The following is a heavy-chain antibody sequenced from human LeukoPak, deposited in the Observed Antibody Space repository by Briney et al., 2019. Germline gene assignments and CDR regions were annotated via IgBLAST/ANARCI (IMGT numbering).Heavy chain of an antibody. Sequence: GGSLRLSCAASGFSFRAYWMTWVRQAPGTGLEWVAIIKEDGSETYSMDSAKGRFTISRDNAKNSLYLQMNSLRGDDTAVYYCARVIWRQLAPFDYWGQGALVTVSS. J-gene: IGHJ4*02. D-gene: IGHD6-13*01. CDR3: ARVIWRQLAPFDY. V-gene: IGHV3-7*03. CDR2: IKEDGSET. CDR1: GFSFRAYW.